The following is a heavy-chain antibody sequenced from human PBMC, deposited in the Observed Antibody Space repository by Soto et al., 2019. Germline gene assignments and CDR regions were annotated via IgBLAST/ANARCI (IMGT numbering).Heavy chain of an antibody. CDR1: GFTFSSYA. CDR3: AKVRGSSSSPYYYYGMDV. J-gene: IGHJ6*02. V-gene: IGHV3-23*01. CDR2: ISGSGGST. Sequence: GGSLRLSCAASGFTFSSYAMSWVRQAPGKGLEWVSAISGSGGSTYYADSVKGRFTISRDNSKNTLYLQMNSLRAEDTAVYYCAKVRGSSSSPYYYYGMDVRGQGTTVTVSS. D-gene: IGHD6-6*01.